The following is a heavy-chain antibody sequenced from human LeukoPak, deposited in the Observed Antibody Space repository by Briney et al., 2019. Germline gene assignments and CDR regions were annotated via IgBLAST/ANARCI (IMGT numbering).Heavy chain of an antibody. V-gene: IGHV3-21*01. D-gene: IGHD2-8*01. CDR2: ISSSSSYI. Sequence: MSGGSLRLSCAASGFTFSSYSMNWVRQAPGTGLEWVSSISSSSSYIYYADSVKGRFTISRDNAKNSLYLQMNSLRAEDTAVYYCARYLMYEIDYWGQGTLVTVSS. CDR3: ARYLMYEIDY. CDR1: GFTFSSYS. J-gene: IGHJ4*02.